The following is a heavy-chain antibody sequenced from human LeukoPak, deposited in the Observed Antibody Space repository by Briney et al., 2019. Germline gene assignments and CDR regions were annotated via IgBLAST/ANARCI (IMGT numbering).Heavy chain of an antibody. Sequence: SETLSLTCSVSGGSISPYYWSWIRQPPGKGLEWIGHIYYSGSTNYNPSLKSRVTISVDTSKIQFSLKLSSVTPADTAVYYCARDSGYYYFDYWGQGTLVTVSS. D-gene: IGHD3-22*01. J-gene: IGHJ4*02. CDR2: IYYSGST. CDR3: ARDSGYYYFDY. V-gene: IGHV4-59*01. CDR1: GGSISPYY.